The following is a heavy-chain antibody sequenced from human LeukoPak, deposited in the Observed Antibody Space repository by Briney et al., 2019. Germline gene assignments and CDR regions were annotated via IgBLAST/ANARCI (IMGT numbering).Heavy chain of an antibody. CDR3: ARISSGWYYFDY. Sequence: GGSLRLSCAASGFTFDDYAMHWVRQAPGKGLEWVSGISWNSGSIGYADSVKGRFTISRDNAKNSLYLQMNSLRAEDTALYYCARISSGWYYFDYWGQGTLVTVSS. CDR2: ISWNSGSI. J-gene: IGHJ4*02. CDR1: GFTFDDYA. D-gene: IGHD6-19*01. V-gene: IGHV3-9*01.